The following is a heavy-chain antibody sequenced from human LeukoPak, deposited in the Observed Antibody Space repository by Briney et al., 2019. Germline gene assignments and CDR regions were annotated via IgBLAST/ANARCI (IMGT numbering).Heavy chain of an antibody. D-gene: IGHD6-19*01. V-gene: IGHV3-23*01. CDR1: GFTFSSYA. J-gene: IGHJ4*02. CDR3: AKDIAVAGTPHYFDY. CDR2: ISGSGGST. Sequence: GGSLRLSCAASGFTFSSYAMSWVRQAPGKGLEWVSAISGSGGSTYYADSVKGRFTISRDNSKNTLYLQMNSLRAEDTAVYYCAKDIAVAGTPHYFDYWGQGTLVTVSS.